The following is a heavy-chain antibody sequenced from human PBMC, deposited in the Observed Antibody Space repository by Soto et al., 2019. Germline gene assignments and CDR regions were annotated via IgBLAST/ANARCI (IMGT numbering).Heavy chain of an antibody. Sequence: QVQLVESGGGVVQPGRSLRLSCAASGFTFSSYGMYWVRQAPGKGLEWVAVIWYDGSNKYYADSVKGRFTISRDNSKNTLYLQMNSLRAEDTAVYYCARDKGGDYLMDVWGQGTTVTVSS. V-gene: IGHV3-33*01. CDR1: GFTFSSYG. D-gene: IGHD2-21*02. J-gene: IGHJ6*02. CDR3: ARDKGGDYLMDV. CDR2: IWYDGSNK.